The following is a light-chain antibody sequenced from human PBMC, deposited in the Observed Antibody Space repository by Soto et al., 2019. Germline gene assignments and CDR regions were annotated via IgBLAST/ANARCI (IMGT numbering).Light chain of an antibody. CDR3: CSLTTSHTYV. CDR2: HVT. J-gene: IGLJ1*01. CDR1: GSDIGYFNY. V-gene: IGLV2-14*03. Sequence: QSALTQPASVSGSPGQSITISCTGTGSDIGYFNYVSWYQQHPGKAPKLMIYHVTYRPSGVSNRYSGSKSGNSASLTISGLQADDEADYYCCSLTTSHTYVFGSGTKLTVL.